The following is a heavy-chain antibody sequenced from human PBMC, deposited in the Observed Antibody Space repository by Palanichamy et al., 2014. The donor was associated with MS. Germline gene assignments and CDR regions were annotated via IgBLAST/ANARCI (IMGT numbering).Heavy chain of an antibody. CDR1: GYTFTSYY. J-gene: IGHJ4*02. Sequence: GYTFTSYYMHWVRQAPGQGLERMGIINPSGGSTSYAQKFQGRVTMTRDTSTSTVYMELSSLRSEDTAVYYCAKAVGIAVAGTGAGFDYWGQRTLVTVSS. D-gene: IGHD6-19*01. CDR3: AKAVGIAVAGTGAGFDY. CDR2: INPSGGST. V-gene: IGHV1-46*01.